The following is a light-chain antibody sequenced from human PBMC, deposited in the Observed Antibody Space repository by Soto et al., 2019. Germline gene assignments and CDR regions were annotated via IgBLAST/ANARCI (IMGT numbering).Light chain of an antibody. V-gene: IGKV3-11*01. CDR3: QQRETWPPLT. Sequence: EIVLTQSPATLSLSPGERATLSCRASQSVRKYLAWYQQKPGQAPRLLIYDASNRATGVPARFSGSGSGTDLPLPIRRLRPEVFEVYYCQQRETWPPLTFGGGTKWEIK. CDR2: DAS. J-gene: IGKJ4*01. CDR1: QSVRKY.